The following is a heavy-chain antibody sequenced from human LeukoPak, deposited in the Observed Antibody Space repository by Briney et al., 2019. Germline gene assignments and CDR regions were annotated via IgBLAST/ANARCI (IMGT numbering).Heavy chain of an antibody. CDR3: ARTRDSGSSDY. D-gene: IGHD3-10*01. CDR2: IYYSEST. V-gene: IGHV4-59*01. J-gene: IGHJ4*02. CDR1: GGSISSYY. Sequence: SETLSLTCTVSGGSISSYYWSWIRQPPRKALEWIAYIYYSESTNYNPSLKSRLTMSVDMSKNQFSLKLSSVTAADTAVYYCARTRDSGSSDYWGQGTLVTASS.